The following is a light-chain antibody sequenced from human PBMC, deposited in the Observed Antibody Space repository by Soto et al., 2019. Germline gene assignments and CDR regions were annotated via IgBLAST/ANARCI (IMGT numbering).Light chain of an antibody. CDR1: QSVSSSY. CDR2: GAS. Sequence: EIVLTQSPGTLSLSPGERATLSCRASQSVSSSYLAWYQHKPGQAPRLLIYGASSRATGIPDRFSGSGSGTDFTLTISRLEPGDFAVYYCQQYGSSPYAFGQGTKLEIK. J-gene: IGKJ2*01. CDR3: QQYGSSPYA. V-gene: IGKV3-20*01.